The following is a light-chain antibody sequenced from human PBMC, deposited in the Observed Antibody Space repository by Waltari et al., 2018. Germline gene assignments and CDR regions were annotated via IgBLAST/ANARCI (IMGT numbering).Light chain of an antibody. CDR1: SSDVGTYNF. J-gene: IGLJ2*01. CDR3: CSYAGSSSFVV. V-gene: IGLV2-23*02. Sequence: QSALTQPASVSGSPGQSITISCTGTSSDVGTYNFVSWYQQHPGKAPKFMIYEVSKRPSGVSNRFSGSKSGNMASLTISGLQAEDEADYYCCSYAGSSSFVVFGGGTKLTVL. CDR2: EVS.